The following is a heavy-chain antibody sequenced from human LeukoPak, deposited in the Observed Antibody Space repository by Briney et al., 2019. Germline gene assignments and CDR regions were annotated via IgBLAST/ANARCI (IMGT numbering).Heavy chain of an antibody. D-gene: IGHD3-9*01. Sequence: GGSLRLSCAASGFTVSSNYMSWVRQAPGKGLEWVSLIYSGGSTYYADSVKGRFTIFRDNSKNTLFLRMNSLRAEDTAVYYCARVRVHYDILTGYYSNDGFDIWGQGTMVTVSS. CDR3: ARVRVHYDILTGYYSNDGFDI. J-gene: IGHJ3*02. CDR1: GFTVSSNY. V-gene: IGHV3-53*01. CDR2: IYSGGST.